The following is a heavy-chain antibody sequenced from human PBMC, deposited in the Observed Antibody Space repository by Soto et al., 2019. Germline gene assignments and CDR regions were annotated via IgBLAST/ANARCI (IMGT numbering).Heavy chain of an antibody. Sequence: EVQLVESGGGLVQPGGSLRLSCVASGFTFRNYWMSWLRQAPGKGLEWVANTNQDGRERYSVDSVKGRFTISRDNAKNSMHLQMNSQRAEDTAVYYCARDGSGYSTDWGQGTLVTVSS. V-gene: IGHV3-7*01. CDR1: GFTFRNYW. CDR3: ARDGSGYSTD. D-gene: IGHD5-18*01. CDR2: TNQDGRER. J-gene: IGHJ4*02.